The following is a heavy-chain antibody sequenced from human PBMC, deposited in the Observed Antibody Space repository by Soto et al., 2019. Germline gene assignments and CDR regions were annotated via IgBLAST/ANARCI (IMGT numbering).Heavy chain of an antibody. CDR2: IYYSGST. D-gene: IGHD6-19*01. CDR3: ARDASSGSLDP. CDR1: GGSFSGYY. V-gene: IGHV4-34*01. J-gene: IGHJ5*02. Sequence: SETLSLTCAVYGGSFSGYYWSWIRQPPGKGLEWIGDIYYSGSTYYNPSLKSRVTISVDTSKNQFSLKLSSVTAVDTAVYYCARDASSGSLDPWGQGTLVTVSS.